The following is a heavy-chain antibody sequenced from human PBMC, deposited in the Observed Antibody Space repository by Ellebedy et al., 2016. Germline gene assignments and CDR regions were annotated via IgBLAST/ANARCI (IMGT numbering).Heavy chain of an antibody. D-gene: IGHD3-10*01. V-gene: IGHV4-59*01. J-gene: IGHJ4*02. CDR1: GGSISSYY. Sequence: SETLSLTXTLSGGSISSYYWSWIRQPPGRGLEWIGYIFYTGSTNYNPSLKSRVTISVDTSKSRFSLELSSVTAADTAVYYCARGSLYYIGSESSVHFDSWGQGTLVTVSS. CDR3: ARGSLYYIGSESSVHFDS. CDR2: IFYTGST.